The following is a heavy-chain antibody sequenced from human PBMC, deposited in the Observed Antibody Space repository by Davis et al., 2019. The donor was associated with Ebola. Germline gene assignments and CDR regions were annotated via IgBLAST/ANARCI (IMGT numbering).Heavy chain of an antibody. Sequence: HTGGSLRLSCAASGFTFSSYWMHWVRQAPGKGLVWVSRINSDGSSTSYADFVKGRITISRDNAKNTLYLQMNSLKTEDTAVYYCTVTVAGFDYWGQGTLVTVSS. CDR2: INSDGSST. D-gene: IGHD6-19*01. V-gene: IGHV3-74*01. J-gene: IGHJ4*02. CDR3: TVTVAGFDY. CDR1: GFTFSSYW.